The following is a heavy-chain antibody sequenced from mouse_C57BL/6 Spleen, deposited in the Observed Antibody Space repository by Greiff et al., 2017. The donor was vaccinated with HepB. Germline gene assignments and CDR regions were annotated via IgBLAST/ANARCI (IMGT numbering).Heavy chain of an antibody. Sequence: VQLQESGAELVRPGPSVKMSCKASGYTFTNYWIGWAKQRPGHGLEWIGDIYPGGGYTNYNEKFKGKATLTADKSSSTAYMQFSSLTSEDSAIYYCARRVYYGTYWYFDVWGTGTTVTVSS. D-gene: IGHD2-1*01. CDR2: IYPGGGYT. CDR3: ARRVYYGTYWYFDV. V-gene: IGHV1-63*01. J-gene: IGHJ1*03. CDR1: GYTFTNYW.